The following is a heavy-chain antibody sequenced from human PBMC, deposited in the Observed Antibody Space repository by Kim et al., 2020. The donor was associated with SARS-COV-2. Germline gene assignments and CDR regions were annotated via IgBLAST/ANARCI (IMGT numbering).Heavy chain of an antibody. CDR3: AREPLARIAFDI. Sequence: YYADSVKGRFTISRDTAKKSLYLPMNSLRAEDTAVYYRAREPLARIAFDIWGQGTMVTVSS. V-gene: IGHV3-21*01. J-gene: IGHJ3*02.